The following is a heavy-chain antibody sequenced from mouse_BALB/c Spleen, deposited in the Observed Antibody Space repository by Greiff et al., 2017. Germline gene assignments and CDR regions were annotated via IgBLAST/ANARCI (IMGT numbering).Heavy chain of an antibody. V-gene: IGHV10S3*01. D-gene: IGHD2-1*01. CDR1: GFTFNTNA. CDR2: IRSKSNNYAT. J-gene: IGHJ3*01. CDR3: VRDRSMDYGNYAWFAY. Sequence: EVQLVETGGGLVQPKGSLKLSCAASGFTFNTNAMNWVRQAPGKGLEWVARIRSKSNNYATYYADSVKDRFTISRDDSQSMLYLQMNNLKTEDTAMYYCVRDRSMDYGNYAWFAYWGQGTLVTVSA.